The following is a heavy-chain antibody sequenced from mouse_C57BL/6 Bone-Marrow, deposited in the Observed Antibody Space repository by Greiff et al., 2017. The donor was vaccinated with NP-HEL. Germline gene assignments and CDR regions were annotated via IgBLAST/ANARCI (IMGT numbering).Heavy chain of an antibody. D-gene: IGHD1-1*01. J-gene: IGHJ4*01. CDR3: AREGVTTVPMDY. V-gene: IGHV1-64*01. CDR2: IHPNSGST. CDR1: GYTFTSYW. Sequence: QVQLQQPGAELVKPGASVKLSCKASGYTFTSYWMHWVKQRPGQGLEWIGMIHPNSGSTNYNEKFKSKATLTVDKSSSTAYMQLSSLTSEDSAVYYCAREGVTTVPMDYWGQGTSVTVSS.